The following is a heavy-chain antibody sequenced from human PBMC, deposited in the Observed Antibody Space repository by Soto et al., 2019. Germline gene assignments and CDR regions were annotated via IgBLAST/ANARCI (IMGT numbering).Heavy chain of an antibody. CDR1: GYTFIGYY. V-gene: IGHV1-2*02. CDR3: TTAHPRGPDY. J-gene: IGHJ4*02. Sequence: ASVKVSCKTSGYTFIGYYLNWVRQAPGQGLEWMGWVNPHTGGTHYAQKFDGRVTMTRDTSTYTAYMELSGLKTEDTAVYYCTTAHPRGPDYWGQGTLVTVSS. CDR2: VNPHTGGT.